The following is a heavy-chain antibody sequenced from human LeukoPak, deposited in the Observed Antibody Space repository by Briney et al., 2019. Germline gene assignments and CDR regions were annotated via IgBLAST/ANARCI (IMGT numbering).Heavy chain of an antibody. CDR2: IYHSGT. V-gene: IGHV4-38-2*02. CDR3: GRDDYNNPGHY. Sequence: PSETLSLTCAVSGYSISSGFFWAWIRQPPGKGLEWIGSIYHSGTYYNPSLKSRVTMSIDTSQNQFSLRLRFVTAADTAVYFCGRDDYNNPGHYWGQGKLVTVSS. J-gene: IGHJ4*02. D-gene: IGHD4-11*01. CDR1: GYSISSGFF.